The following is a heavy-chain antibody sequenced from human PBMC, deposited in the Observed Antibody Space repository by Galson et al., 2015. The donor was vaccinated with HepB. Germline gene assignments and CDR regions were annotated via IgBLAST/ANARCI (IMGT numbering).Heavy chain of an antibody. V-gene: IGHV3-21*01. CDR3: ARDPPFNPYSGSYYPSGWYFDL. J-gene: IGHJ2*01. Sequence: SLRLSCAASGFTFSSYSMNWVRQAPGKGLEWVSSISSSSSYIYYADSVKGRFTISRDNAKNSLYLQMNSLRAEDTAVYYCARDPPFNPYSGSYYPSGWYFDLWGRGTLVTVSS. CDR1: GFTFSSYS. CDR2: ISSSSSYI. D-gene: IGHD1-26*01.